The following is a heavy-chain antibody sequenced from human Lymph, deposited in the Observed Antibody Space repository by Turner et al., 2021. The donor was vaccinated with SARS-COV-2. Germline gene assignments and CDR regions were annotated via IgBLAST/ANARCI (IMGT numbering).Heavy chain of an antibody. Sequence: QVQLVESGGGVVQPGRSLRLSCAASGFTFSTYAIYWVRQAPGKGLEWVAVISYDGSNKYYADSVKGRLTISRDNSKNTLYLQMNSRRAEDTAVYYCARYASGGYFYYGMDVWGQGTTVTVSS. CDR3: ARYASGGYFYYGMDV. J-gene: IGHJ6*02. V-gene: IGHV3-30*04. D-gene: IGHD3-10*01. CDR2: ISYDGSNK. CDR1: GFTFSTYA.